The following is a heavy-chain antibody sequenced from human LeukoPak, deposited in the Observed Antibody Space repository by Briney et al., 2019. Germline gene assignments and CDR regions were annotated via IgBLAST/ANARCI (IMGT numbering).Heavy chain of an antibody. J-gene: IGHJ4*02. CDR3: AKDSPVMGFDY. CDR1: GFTFSSYG. V-gene: IGHV3-30*18. Sequence: PGGSLRLSCAASGFTFSSYGMHWVRQAPGKGLEWVAVISYDGSNKYYADSVKGRFTNSRDNSKNTLYLQMNSLRAEDTAVYYCAKDSPVMGFDYWGQGTLVTVSS. CDR2: ISYDGSNK. D-gene: IGHD2-21*01.